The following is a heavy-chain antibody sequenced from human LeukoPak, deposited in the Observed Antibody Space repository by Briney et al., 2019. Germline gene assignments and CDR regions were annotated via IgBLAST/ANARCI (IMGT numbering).Heavy chain of an antibody. CDR1: GFTFSSYG. V-gene: IGHV3-30*03. CDR2: ISYDGSNK. J-gene: IGHJ5*02. Sequence: PGGSLRLSCAAYGFTFSSYGMHWVRQAPGKGLEWVAVISYDGSNKYYADSVKGRFTISRDNSKNTLYLQMNSLRAEDTAVYYCARATKPTRFDPWGQGTLVTVSS. CDR3: ARATKPTRFDP.